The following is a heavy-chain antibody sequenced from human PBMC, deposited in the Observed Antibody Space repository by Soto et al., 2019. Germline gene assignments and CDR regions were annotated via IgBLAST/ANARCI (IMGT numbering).Heavy chain of an antibody. CDR3: ARMLNTGMVTTRYYGMDV. D-gene: IGHD5-18*01. CDR1: GGIFSSYT. CDR2: IIPIFGSA. J-gene: IGHJ6*02. V-gene: IGHV1-69*13. Sequence: GASVKVSCRASGGIFSSYTINWLRQAPGQGLEWLGWIIPIFGSANYAQKLQGRVTITADESTSTAYMELSSLSSEDTAVYYCARMLNTGMVTTRYYGMDVWGQGTTVTV.